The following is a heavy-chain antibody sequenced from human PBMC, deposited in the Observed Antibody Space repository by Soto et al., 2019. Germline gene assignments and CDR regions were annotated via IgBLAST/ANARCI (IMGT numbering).Heavy chain of an antibody. CDR3: PSEIRDYVHFQH. D-gene: IGHD4-17*01. J-gene: IGHJ1*01. CDR1: GFTFNTFA. Sequence: GGSLRLSCAASGFTFNTFAMHWVRQAPGKGLEWVAVISYDGINKNYADSVKGRFTISRDKSKSTLFLQMNSLRAEDTAVYYCPSEIRDYVHFQHWGQGTLVTVPQ. V-gene: IGHV3-30*14. CDR2: ISYDGINK.